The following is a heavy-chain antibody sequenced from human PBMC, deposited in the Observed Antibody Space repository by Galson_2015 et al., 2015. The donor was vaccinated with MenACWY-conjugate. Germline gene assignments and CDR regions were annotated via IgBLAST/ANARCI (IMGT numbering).Heavy chain of an antibody. Sequence: SETLSLTCTVSGGSISSHYWSWFRQPPGKGLEWIAYTRDTGSLKDNPSLKSRVTMSADKSNDQFSLRLISVTAADTAAYYCARIPTWGSSFGYFDYWGQGILVAVSS. D-gene: IGHD7-27*01. CDR3: ARIPTWGSSFGYFDY. CDR2: TRDTGSL. CDR1: GGSISSHY. V-gene: IGHV4-59*08. J-gene: IGHJ4*02.